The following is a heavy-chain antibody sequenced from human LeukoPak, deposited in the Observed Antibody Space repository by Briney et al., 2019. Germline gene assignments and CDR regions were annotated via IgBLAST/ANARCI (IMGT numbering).Heavy chain of an antibody. D-gene: IGHD5-18*01. V-gene: IGHV4-59*01. Sequence: SETLSLTCTVSGGSISSYYWSWIRQPPGKGLEWIGYIYYSGSTNYNPSLKSRVTISVDTSKNQFSLKLSSVTAADTAVYYCATLGYAYDFDYWGQGALVTVSS. CDR1: GGSISSYY. CDR3: ATLGYAYDFDY. CDR2: IYYSGST. J-gene: IGHJ4*02.